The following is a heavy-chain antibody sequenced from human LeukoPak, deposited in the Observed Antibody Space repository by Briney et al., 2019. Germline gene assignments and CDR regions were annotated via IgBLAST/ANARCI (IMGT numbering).Heavy chain of an antibody. CDR1: GYTFTIYY. J-gene: IGHJ4*02. D-gene: IGHD3-22*01. Sequence: ASVTVSCMASGYTFTIYYMHWVRQAPGQGLEWRGLINPSGGSTSYAQKFQGRVAMTRDTSTSTVYMELSSLRSEDTAVYYCARDRTYYYDSSGLDYWGQGTLVTVSS. CDR3: ARDRTYYYDSSGLDY. V-gene: IGHV1-46*01. CDR2: INPSGGST.